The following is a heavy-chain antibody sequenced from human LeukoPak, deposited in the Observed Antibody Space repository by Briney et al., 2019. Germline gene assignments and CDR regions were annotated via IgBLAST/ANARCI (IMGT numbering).Heavy chain of an antibody. Sequence: GGSLRLSCAASGFTFSNFAMNWVRRAPEKGLDWVSGIGGSGDKTYYADSVKGRFTISRDNSRNTLYLQMNSLRAEGTAIYYCAKAIGQQLVIDAFDIWGQGTMVTVSS. CDR1: GFTFSNFA. J-gene: IGHJ3*02. CDR3: AKAIGQQLVIDAFDI. V-gene: IGHV3-23*01. D-gene: IGHD6-13*01. CDR2: IGGSGDKT.